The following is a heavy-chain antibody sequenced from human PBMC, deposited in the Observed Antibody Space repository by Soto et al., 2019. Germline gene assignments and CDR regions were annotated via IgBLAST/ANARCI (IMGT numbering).Heavy chain of an antibody. CDR2: IWYDGSNK. J-gene: IGHJ4*02. CDR1: GFTFSSYG. CDR3: ARDGGWYYFDY. Sequence: QVQLMESGGGVVQPGRSLRLSCAASGFTFSSYGMHWVRQAPGKGLEWVAVIWYDGSNKYYADSVKGRFTISRDNSKNTLYLQMNSLRAEDTAVYYCARDGGWYYFDYWGQGTLVTVSS. D-gene: IGHD6-19*01. V-gene: IGHV3-33*01.